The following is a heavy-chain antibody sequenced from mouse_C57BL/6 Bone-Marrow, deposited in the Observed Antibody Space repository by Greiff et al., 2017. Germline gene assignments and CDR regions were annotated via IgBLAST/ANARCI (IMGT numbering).Heavy chain of an antibody. CDR2: IVPENGDT. CDR3: TTPPVYYGRGAWFAY. D-gene: IGHD1-1*01. J-gene: IGHJ3*01. CDR1: CFNIKDDY. Sequence: VPLQPSGAELVRPGASVQLSFTASCFNIKDDYMPLVKPRPEPGLEWIGWIVPENGDTEYASKFPGKATITADTSSNTAYLQLSSLTSEDTAVYYCTTPPVYYGRGAWFAYWGQGTLVTVSA. V-gene: IGHV14-4*01.